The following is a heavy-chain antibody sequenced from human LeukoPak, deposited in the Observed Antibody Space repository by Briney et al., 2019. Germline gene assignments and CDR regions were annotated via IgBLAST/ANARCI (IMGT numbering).Heavy chain of an antibody. CDR3: ARVDTIFRVVIPYFDY. D-gene: IGHD3-3*01. J-gene: IGHJ4*02. V-gene: IGHV4-34*01. CDR2: INHSGST. Sequence: SETLSLTCAVYGGSFSGYYWSWIRQPPGKGLEWIGEINHSGSTNYNPSLKSRVTISVDTSKNQFSLKLSSVTAADTAVYYCARVDTIFRVVIPYFDYWGQGTLVTVSS. CDR1: GGSFSGYY.